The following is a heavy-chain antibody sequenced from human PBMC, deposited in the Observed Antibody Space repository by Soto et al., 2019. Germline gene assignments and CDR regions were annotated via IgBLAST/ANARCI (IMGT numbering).Heavy chain of an antibody. V-gene: IGHV3-48*02. J-gene: IGHJ6*02. D-gene: IGHD6-25*01. CDR3: LRESLPVTPRGGFYYGMDV. CDR2: IRSTITSI. CDR1: GFTFNDYN. Sequence: QAWGSLSLSCAASGFTFNDYNMNWVRQAPGKGLEWVAYIRSTITSIHNADSVRGRITSSTERAKNSMYLHMNSLRDEDTAVYYCLRESLPVTPRGGFYYGMDVWGQGTTVTVSS.